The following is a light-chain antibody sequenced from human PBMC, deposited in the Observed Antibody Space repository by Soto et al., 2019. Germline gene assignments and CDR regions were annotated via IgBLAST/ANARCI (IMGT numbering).Light chain of an antibody. CDR3: SSYTSSSTPYV. CDR1: SSDVGGYNY. V-gene: IGLV2-14*01. Sequence: QSVLTQPASVSGSPGQSITISCTGTSSDVGGYNYVSWYQQPPGKAPKLMIYEVTNRPSGVSNRFSGFKSGNTASLTISGLQAEDEADYYCSSYTSSSTPYVFGTGTKVTVL. J-gene: IGLJ1*01. CDR2: EVT.